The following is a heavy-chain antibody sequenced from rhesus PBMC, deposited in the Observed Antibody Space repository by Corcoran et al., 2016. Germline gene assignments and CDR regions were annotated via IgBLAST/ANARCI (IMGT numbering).Heavy chain of an antibody. D-gene: IGHD6-31*01. J-gene: IGHJ5-1*01. CDR2: ISSASSYI. Sequence: EVQLVESGGGLVQPGGSLRLSCAASGFTFSSYGMSWVRQPPGKGLEWVSSISSASSYIYYADSVKGRFTISRDNAKNSLSRQRNSLRAEDTAVYYCTSYIAAAGTGRFDVWGPGVLVTVSS. CDR3: TSYIAAAGTGRFDV. CDR1: GFTFSSYG. V-gene: IGHV3S16*01.